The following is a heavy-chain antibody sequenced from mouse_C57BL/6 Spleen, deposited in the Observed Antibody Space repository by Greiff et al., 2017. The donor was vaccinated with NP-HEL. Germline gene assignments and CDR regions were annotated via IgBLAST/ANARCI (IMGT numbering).Heavy chain of an antibody. D-gene: IGHD3-2*02. V-gene: IGHV1-82*01. Sequence: VQLQQSGPELVKPGASVKISCKASGYAFSSSWMNWVKQRPGKGLEWIGRIYPGDGDTNYNGKFKGKATLTADKSSSTAYMQLSSLTSADSAVYFWARGRSGYWLAYWGQGTLVTGSA. J-gene: IGHJ3*01. CDR2: IYPGDGDT. CDR1: GYAFSSSW. CDR3: ARGRSGYWLAY.